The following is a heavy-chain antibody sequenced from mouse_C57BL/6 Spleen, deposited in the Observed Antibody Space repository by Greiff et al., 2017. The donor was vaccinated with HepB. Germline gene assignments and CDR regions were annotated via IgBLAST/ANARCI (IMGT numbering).Heavy chain of an antibody. Sequence: VQLQQSGAELVMPGASVKLSCKASGYTFTSYWMHWVKQRPGQGLEWIGEIDPSDSYTNYNQKFTGKSTLTVDKSSSTAYMQLSSLTSEDSAVYYCARDYGSSYWYFDVWGTGTTVTVSS. CDR1: GYTFTSYW. J-gene: IGHJ1*03. CDR3: ARDYGSSYWYFDV. V-gene: IGHV1-69*01. D-gene: IGHD1-1*01. CDR2: IDPSDSYT.